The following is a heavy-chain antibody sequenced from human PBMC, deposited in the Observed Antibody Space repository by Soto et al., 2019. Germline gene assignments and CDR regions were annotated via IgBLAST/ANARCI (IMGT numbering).Heavy chain of an antibody. J-gene: IGHJ6*02. V-gene: IGHV3-53*01. CDR1: GFTVSSNY. D-gene: IGHD1-26*01. CDR3: AREIVGAITPPPMTYYYYGMDV. Sequence: GGSLRLSCAASGFTVSSNYMSWVRQAPGKGLEWVSVIYSGGSTYYADSVKGRFTISRDNSKNTLYLQMNSLRAEDTAVYYWAREIVGAITPPPMTYYYYGMDVWGQGTTVTVSS. CDR2: IYSGGST.